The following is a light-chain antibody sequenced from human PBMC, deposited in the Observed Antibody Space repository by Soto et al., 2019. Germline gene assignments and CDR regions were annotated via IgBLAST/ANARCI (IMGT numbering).Light chain of an antibody. Sequence: EIVLTQSPVTLSLSPGERATLSCRASRSFASSYLGWYQQKPGQAPRLPIYAASTRASGIPDRFRGSGSATDFTLTISRLEPEDSAVYSCQHYDSSPPYTYGQGTKLEIK. CDR2: AAS. J-gene: IGKJ2*01. V-gene: IGKV3-20*01. CDR3: QHYDSSPPYT. CDR1: RSFASSY.